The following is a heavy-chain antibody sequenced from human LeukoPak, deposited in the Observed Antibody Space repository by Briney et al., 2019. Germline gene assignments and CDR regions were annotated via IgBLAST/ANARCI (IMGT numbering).Heavy chain of an antibody. CDR2: INPNSGGT. CDR3: ARDRVAGPGDWFDP. Sequence: ASVKVSCKASGYTFTGYYMHWVRQAPGQGLEWMGWINPNSGGTNYAQKFQGRVTMTRDTSISTAYMELSRLRSDDTAVYYCARDRVAGPGDWFDPWGQGTLVTVSS. V-gene: IGHV1-2*02. J-gene: IGHJ5*02. D-gene: IGHD6-19*01. CDR1: GYTFTGYY.